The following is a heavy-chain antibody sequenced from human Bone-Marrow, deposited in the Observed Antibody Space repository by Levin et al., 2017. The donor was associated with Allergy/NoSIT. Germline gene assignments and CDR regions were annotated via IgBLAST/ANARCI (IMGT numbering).Heavy chain of an antibody. Sequence: PGGSLRLSCVGSGFTFRNYGMHWVRQAPGKGLEWLAVISYDGTITYVPDSLKGRFTINRDNSKNTLYLQVNGLRAEDTAVYYCAKQEDASGSYQDYWGQGTLVTVSS. V-gene: IGHV3-30*18. J-gene: IGHJ4*02. D-gene: IGHD3-10*01. CDR3: AKQEDASGSYQDY. CDR1: GFTFRNYG. CDR2: ISYDGTIT.